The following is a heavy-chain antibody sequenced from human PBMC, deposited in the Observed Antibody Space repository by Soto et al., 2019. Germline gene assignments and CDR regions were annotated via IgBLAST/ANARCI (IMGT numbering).Heavy chain of an antibody. D-gene: IGHD5-18*01. CDR2: ISAYNGDT. V-gene: IGHV1-18*01. CDR1: GYTFTSYG. J-gene: IGHJ5*02. CDR3: ARDRGGIQLWLPWFDP. Sequence: RASVKVSCKASGYTFTSYGISWVRQAPGQGLEWMGWISAYNGDTNCAQKLQGRVTMTTDTSTSTAYMELRSLRSDDTAVYYCARDRGGIQLWLPWFDPWGQGTLVTVSS.